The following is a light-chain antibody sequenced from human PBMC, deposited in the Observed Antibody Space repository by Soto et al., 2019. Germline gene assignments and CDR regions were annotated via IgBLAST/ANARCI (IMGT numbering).Light chain of an antibody. CDR2: WAS. J-gene: IGKJ1*01. V-gene: IGKV4-1*01. CDR1: RNVLYTSNTKNY. Sequence: DIVMTQSPDFLTVSLGERATINCKSSRNVLYTSNTKNYLAWYQQKPGQPPKLLIYWASTRESGVPDRFSGSGSGTDFTLTISSLQAEDVAVYYCQQYYSAPWTFGQGTTVDIK. CDR3: QQYYSAPWT.